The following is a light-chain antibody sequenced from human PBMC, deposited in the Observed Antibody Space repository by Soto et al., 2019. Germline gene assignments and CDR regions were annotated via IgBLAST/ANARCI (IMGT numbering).Light chain of an antibody. J-gene: IGLJ1*01. CDR3: CSYAGNPYV. V-gene: IGLV2-23*01. Sequence: ALTQPASVSGSPGQSIAISCTGTSSDVGSYNSVSWYQQHPGKAPKLMIYEGSKRPSGVSDRFSGSKSGNTASLTISGLQAEDEADYYCCSYAGNPYVFGNGTKVTVL. CDR1: SSDVGSYNS. CDR2: EGS.